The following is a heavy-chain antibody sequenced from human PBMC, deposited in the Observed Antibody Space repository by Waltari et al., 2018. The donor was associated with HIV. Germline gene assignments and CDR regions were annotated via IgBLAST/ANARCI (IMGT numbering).Heavy chain of an antibody. CDR3: VREGRCYCFDY. Sequence: EVQLEESGGGLVQPGGSLRLSCAVSGFNFSSYWMSWVRQVPGKGLEWVDNIKYDGSEVFYADSVKGRFTISRDNEKKVIYLQMNSLRGEDTALYQCVREGRCYCFDYWGQGTLVSVSS. V-gene: IGHV3-7*01. CDR1: GFNFSSYW. CDR2: IKYDGSEV. D-gene: IGHD2-15*01. J-gene: IGHJ4*02.